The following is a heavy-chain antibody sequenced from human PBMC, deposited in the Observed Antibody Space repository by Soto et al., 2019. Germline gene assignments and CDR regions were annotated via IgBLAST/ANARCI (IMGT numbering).Heavy chain of an antibody. CDR3: ATEPIYYNDGSGYYPLGH. J-gene: IGHJ4*02. CDR2: ISAHNGDT. D-gene: IGHD3-22*01. Sequence: ASVKVSCKASGYSFATYGFSWVRQAPGQGLECVGWISAHNGDTHYSQKFQGRVALTTDTSTNTGYMELRSLTSDDTAVYFCATEPIYYNDGSGYYPLGHWGQGTLVTVSS. V-gene: IGHV1-18*04. CDR1: GYSFATYG.